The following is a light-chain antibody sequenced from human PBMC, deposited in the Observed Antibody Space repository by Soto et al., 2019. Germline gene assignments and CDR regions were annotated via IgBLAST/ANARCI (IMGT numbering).Light chain of an antibody. CDR1: QSVSSY. Sequence: IVLTQSPPTLSLSPGLRSTRACRASQSVSSYFAWYQQKPGQAPRILIYDASNRATGIPARFSGSGSGTDFTLTIRSLEPEDFAVYYCQQRSNWITFGQGTRLEIK. J-gene: IGKJ5*01. CDR3: QQRSNWIT. CDR2: DAS. V-gene: IGKV3-11*01.